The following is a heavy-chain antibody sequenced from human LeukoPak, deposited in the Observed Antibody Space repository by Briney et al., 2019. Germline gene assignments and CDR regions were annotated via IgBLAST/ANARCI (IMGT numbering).Heavy chain of an antibody. D-gene: IGHD6-13*01. Sequence: GESMQISCTASGSSFTSYWIGCVRPIPGKRLEWMGITYTGDTDNRYSSSVQGQGSISADKAITTAYLQLSSLKASDTAMYDCERLRGQQLYLAFDIWGQGTMVTVSS. CDR1: GSSFTSYW. CDR3: ERLRGQQLYLAFDI. V-gene: IGHV5-51*01. J-gene: IGHJ3*02. CDR2: TYTGDTDN.